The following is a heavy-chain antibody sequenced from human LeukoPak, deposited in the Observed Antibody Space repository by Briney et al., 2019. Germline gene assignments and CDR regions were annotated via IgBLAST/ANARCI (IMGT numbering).Heavy chain of an antibody. J-gene: IGHJ4*02. CDR1: GFTFSSYA. Sequence: GGSLRLSCAASGFTFSSYAMHWVRQAPGKGLEWVAVISYDGSNKYYADSVKGRFTISRDNSKNTLYLQMNSLRAEDTAVYYCAREFSVAGFPYFAYWGQGTLVTVSS. D-gene: IGHD6-19*01. CDR3: AREFSVAGFPYFAY. V-gene: IGHV3-30*04. CDR2: ISYDGSNK.